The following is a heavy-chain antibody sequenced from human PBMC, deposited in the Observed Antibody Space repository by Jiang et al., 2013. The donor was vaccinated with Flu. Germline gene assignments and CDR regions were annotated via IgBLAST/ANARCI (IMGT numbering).Heavy chain of an antibody. Sequence: VQLVESGGGVVQPGRSLRLSCAASGFTFSSYGMHWVRQAPGKGLEWVAVISYDGSDKYYADSVKGRFTISRDNSKNTLYVQMNSLRAEDTAVYYCAKVGTVKLYYYYYALDVWGQGTTVTV. J-gene: IGHJ6*02. CDR1: GFTFSSYG. CDR3: AKVGTVKLYYYYYALDV. D-gene: IGHD4-17*01. CDR2: ISYDGSDK. V-gene: IGHV3-30*18.